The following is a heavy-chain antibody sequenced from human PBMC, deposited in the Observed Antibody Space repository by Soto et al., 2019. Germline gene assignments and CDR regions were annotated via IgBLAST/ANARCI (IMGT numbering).Heavy chain of an antibody. J-gene: IGHJ4*02. Sequence: EVQLWESGGGLVQPGGSLRLSCAASGFTLRSYAMSWVRQAPGKGLEWVSGISGSGGTTYYADSVKGRFTISRDNSKNTLYLQMNSLGAEDTAVYYCAKAQIEYSSWTQYYFDYWGQGTLVTVSS. CDR2: ISGSGGTT. CDR1: GFTLRSYA. D-gene: IGHD1-1*01. V-gene: IGHV3-23*01. CDR3: AKAQIEYSSWTQYYFDY.